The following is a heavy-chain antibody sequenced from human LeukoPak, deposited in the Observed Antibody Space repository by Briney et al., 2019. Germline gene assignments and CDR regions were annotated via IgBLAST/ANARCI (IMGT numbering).Heavy chain of an antibody. CDR2: INPNSGDT. J-gene: IGHJ4*02. Sequence: GASVKVSCKASGYTFTGYYMHWVRQAPGQGLEWMGWINPNSGDTNYAQKFQGRVTMTRDTSISTAYMELSRLRSDDTAVYYCARGQISVYYYSDYWGQGTLVTVSS. CDR1: GYTFTGYY. CDR3: ARGQISVYYYSDY. V-gene: IGHV1-2*02. D-gene: IGHD3-22*01.